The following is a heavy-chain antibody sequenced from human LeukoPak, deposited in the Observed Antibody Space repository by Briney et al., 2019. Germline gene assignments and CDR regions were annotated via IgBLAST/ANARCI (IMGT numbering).Heavy chain of an antibody. CDR2: IYTSGST. Sequence: PSETLSLTCTVSGGSISSGSYYWSWIRQPAGKGLEWIGRIYTSGSTNYNPSLKSRVTISVDTSKNQFSLKLSSVTAADTAVYYCARDPVNWGSRADAFDIWGQGTMVTVSS. CDR1: GGSISSGSYY. CDR3: ARDPVNWGSRADAFDI. D-gene: IGHD7-27*01. J-gene: IGHJ3*02. V-gene: IGHV4-61*02.